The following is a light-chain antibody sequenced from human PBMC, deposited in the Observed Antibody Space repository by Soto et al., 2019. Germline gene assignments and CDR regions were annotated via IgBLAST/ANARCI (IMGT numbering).Light chain of an antibody. CDR3: QQYVSPPWT. V-gene: IGKV3-20*01. J-gene: IGKJ1*01. CDR1: QSLSKTY. CDR2: GAS. Sequence: EIVLTQSPGTLFLSPGERATLSCRASQSLSKTYLAWYQKKPGQAPRLLIDGASSRATGTPDRFSGSGSGTDFTLTISRLEPEDFAVYYCQQYVSPPWTFGQGTKV.